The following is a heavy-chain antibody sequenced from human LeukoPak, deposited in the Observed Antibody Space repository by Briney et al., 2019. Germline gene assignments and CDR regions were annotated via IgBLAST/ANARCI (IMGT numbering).Heavy chain of an antibody. CDR2: NNHSGST. CDR1: GGSFSGYY. J-gene: IGHJ4*02. Sequence: KPSEPLSLTCAVCGGSFSGYYWSWLRQPPGKGLEWSGENNHSGSTNNNSSLKSRVTISVDTAKIQFSLKLSYVTAADTAVYYCARDNGFGELLYNYWGQGALVSVS. CDR3: ARDNGFGELLYNY. V-gene: IGHV4-34*01. D-gene: IGHD3-10*01.